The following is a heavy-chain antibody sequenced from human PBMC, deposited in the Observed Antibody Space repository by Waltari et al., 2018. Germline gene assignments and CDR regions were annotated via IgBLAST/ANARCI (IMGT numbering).Heavy chain of an antibody. CDR1: RGSFSGYF. CDR3: ARGRSGSSRLYYFDY. D-gene: IGHD2-15*01. CDR2: INHSGST. V-gene: IGHV4-34*01. Sequence: QVQLQQCGAGLLKPSETLSHTCAVVRGSFSGYFWSWIRQPPGEGLEWIGEINHSGSTNYNPSLKSRVTISVDTSKNQFSLKLSSVTAADTAVYYCARGRSGSSRLYYFDYWGQGTLVTVSS. J-gene: IGHJ4*02.